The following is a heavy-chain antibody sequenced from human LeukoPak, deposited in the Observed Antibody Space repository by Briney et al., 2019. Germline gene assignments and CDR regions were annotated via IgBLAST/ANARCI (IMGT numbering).Heavy chain of an antibody. CDR1: GFTFSSYA. Sequence: GGSLRLSCAASGFTFSSYAMSWVRQAPGKGLEWVSAISGSGGRTYYADSVKGRFTISRDNSKDTLFLQMDSLRAEDTAVYYCAKIRSEVVVAATNYWGQGTLVSVSP. CDR2: ISGSGGRT. V-gene: IGHV3-23*01. D-gene: IGHD2-15*01. CDR3: AKIRSEVVVAATNY. J-gene: IGHJ4*02.